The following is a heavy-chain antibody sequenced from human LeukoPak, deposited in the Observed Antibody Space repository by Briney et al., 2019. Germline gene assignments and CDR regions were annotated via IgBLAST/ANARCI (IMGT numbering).Heavy chain of an antibody. D-gene: IGHD2-2*02. CDR1: GGTFSRYS. J-gene: IGHJ5*02. CDR3: AREARWDCSSTSCYSWFDP. CDR2: ISPIVGIA. V-gene: IGHV1-69*04. Sequence: ASVKVSCKASGGTFSRYSISWVRQAPGQGLEWMGRISPIVGIANYAQKFQGRVTITADKSTSTAYMELSSLRSQDTAVYYCAREARWDCSSTSCYSWFDPWGQGTLVPVSS.